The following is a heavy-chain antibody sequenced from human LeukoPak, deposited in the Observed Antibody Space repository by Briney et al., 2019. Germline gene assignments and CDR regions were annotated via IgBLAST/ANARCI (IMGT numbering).Heavy chain of an antibody. J-gene: IGHJ4*02. CDR2: ISYDGSNK. D-gene: IGHD2-21*02. CDR1: GFTFSSYG. Sequence: AGGSLRLSCAASGFTFSSYGMHWVRRAPGKGLEWVAVISYDGSNKYYADSVKGRFTISRDNSKNTLYLQMNSLRAEDTAVYYCAKDLERHIVVVTASAVDYWGQGTLVTVSS. V-gene: IGHV3-30*18. CDR3: AKDLERHIVVVTASAVDY.